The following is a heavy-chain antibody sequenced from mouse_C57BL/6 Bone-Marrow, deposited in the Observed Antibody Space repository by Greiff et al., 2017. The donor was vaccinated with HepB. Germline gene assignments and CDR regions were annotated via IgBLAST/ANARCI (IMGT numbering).Heavy chain of an antibody. D-gene: IGHD1-1*01. J-gene: IGHJ3*01. CDR2: IHPNSGST. CDR3: ARWDYYGSSYWFAY. CDR1: GYTFTSYW. V-gene: IGHV1-64*01. Sequence: QVQLQQPGAELVEPGASVKLSCKASGYTFTSYWMHWVKQRPGQGLEWIGMIHPNSGSTNYNEKFKSKATLTVDKSSSTAYMQLSSLTSEDSAVYYCARWDYYGSSYWFAYWGQGTLVTVSS.